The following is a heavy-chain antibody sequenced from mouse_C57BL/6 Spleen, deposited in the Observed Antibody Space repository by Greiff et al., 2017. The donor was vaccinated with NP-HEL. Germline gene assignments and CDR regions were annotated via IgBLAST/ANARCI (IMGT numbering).Heavy chain of an antibody. Sequence: QVQLKQYGAELARPGASVKLSCKASGYTFTSYGISWVKQSTGQGLEWIGEIYPRSGNTYYHEKFKGKATLTADKSSSTAYMELRSLTSEDAAVYFCARDYYGSSGYFDVWGTGTTVTVSS. CDR1: GYTFTSYG. J-gene: IGHJ1*03. CDR2: IYPRSGNT. CDR3: ARDYYGSSGYFDV. V-gene: IGHV1-81*01. D-gene: IGHD1-1*01.